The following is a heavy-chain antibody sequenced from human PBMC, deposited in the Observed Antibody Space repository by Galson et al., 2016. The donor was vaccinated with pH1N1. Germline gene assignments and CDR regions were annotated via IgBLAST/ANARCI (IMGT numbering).Heavy chain of an antibody. V-gene: IGHV1-2*02. J-gene: IGHJ5*02. CDR3: ARIIRYSSGLDP. Sequence: KDSCKASGYTFTGHYMHWVRQAPGRGLEWMGWINPENGDTKYAQKFQDRVTMTRDTSNSTAYMEVNRLTSDDTAVYHCARIIRYSSGLDPWGQGTLVTVSS. CDR2: INPENGDT. CDR1: GYTFTGHY. D-gene: IGHD2-21*01.